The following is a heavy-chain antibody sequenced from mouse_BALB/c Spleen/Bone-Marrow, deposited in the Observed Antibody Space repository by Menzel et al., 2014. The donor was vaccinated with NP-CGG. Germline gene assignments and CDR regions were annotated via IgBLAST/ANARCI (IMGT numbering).Heavy chain of an antibody. CDR2: IHYSGYT. V-gene: IGHV3-1*02. D-gene: IGHD1-1*01. CDR1: GYSITSGYG. J-gene: IGHJ2*01. Sequence: VQLQQSGPDLVKASQSLSLTCTVTGYSITSGYGWHWIRQFPGNKLEWMGYIHYSGYTDYNPSLKSRISITRDTSKNQFFLQLNSVTTEDTATYYCVRETPVVADFDYWGQGTTLTVSS. CDR3: VRETPVVADFDY.